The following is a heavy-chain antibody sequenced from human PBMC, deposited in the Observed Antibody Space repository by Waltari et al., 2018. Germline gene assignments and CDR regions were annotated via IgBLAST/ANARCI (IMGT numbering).Heavy chain of an antibody. CDR1: GYSISSGYY. J-gene: IGHJ4*02. V-gene: IGHV4-38-2*02. Sequence: QVQLQESGPGLVQPSETLSLTCTVSGYSISSGYYWGWIRQPPGKGLEWIGSINHSGMTYYNPSLKSRVTISVDTSKNQFSLKLSSVTAADTAVYYCAREFTNDYWGQGTLVTVSS. CDR3: AREFTNDY. D-gene: IGHD2-8*01. CDR2: INHSGMT.